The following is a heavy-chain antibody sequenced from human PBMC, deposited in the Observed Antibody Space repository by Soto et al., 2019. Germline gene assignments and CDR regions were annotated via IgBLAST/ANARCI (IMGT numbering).Heavy chain of an antibody. CDR1: GFTFNTYD. D-gene: IGHD3-16*01. CDR3: VRSGTARLLRHSWFDT. V-gene: IGHV3-21*01. CDR2: ITTSSAYI. J-gene: IGHJ5*02. Sequence: EVQLVESGGGLVKPGGSLRLSCAASGFTFNTYDMNGVRQAPGKGLEWVSSITTSSAYIYYAYSLTGRITISRDNAKNSLFLQMNSLRAEDTAVYYCVRSGTARLLRHSWFDTWGQGTLVTVSS.